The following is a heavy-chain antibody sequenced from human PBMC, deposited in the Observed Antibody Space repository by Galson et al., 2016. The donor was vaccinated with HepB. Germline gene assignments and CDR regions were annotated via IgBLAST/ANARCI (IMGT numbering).Heavy chain of an antibody. J-gene: IGHJ4*01. D-gene: IGHD3-16*01. Sequence: SVQVSCKASGGTFGTYAISWVRQAPGQGLDWMGWINAGSGHTKYSQKFQGRVTITSDTSARTAYMEVTSLRSEDTAVYYCARSMGELYFDYWGQGTLVTVSS. CDR1: GGTFGTYA. V-gene: IGHV1-3*01. CDR3: ARSMGELYFDY. CDR2: INAGSGHT.